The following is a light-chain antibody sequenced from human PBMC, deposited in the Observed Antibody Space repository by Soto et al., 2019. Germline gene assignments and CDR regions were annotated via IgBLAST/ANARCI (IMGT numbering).Light chain of an antibody. Sequence: QSVLTQPPSVSAAPGQTVTISCSGSSSNIGNNFVSWYQQFPGTAPQLLIYDNDMRPSGIPDRFSGSKSGTSATLAITGLQTGDEADYFCGTWDSRLSVALFGGGTKVTVL. CDR2: DND. J-gene: IGLJ3*02. CDR1: SSNIGNNF. V-gene: IGLV1-51*01. CDR3: GTWDSRLSVAL.